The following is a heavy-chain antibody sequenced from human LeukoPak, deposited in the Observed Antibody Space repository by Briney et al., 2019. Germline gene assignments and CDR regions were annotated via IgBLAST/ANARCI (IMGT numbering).Heavy chain of an antibody. J-gene: IGHJ4*02. V-gene: IGHV1-18*01. CDR3: ARDLARIIPAATTFDF. D-gene: IGHD2-2*01. CDR1: GYTFTSYG. Sequence: GASVKVSCKASGYTFTSYGISWVRQAPGQGPEWMGWISAYNGNTNYTQKLQGRVTMTTDTSTSTAYMELRSLRSDDTAVYYCARDLARIIPAATTFDFWGQGTLVTVSS. CDR2: ISAYNGNT.